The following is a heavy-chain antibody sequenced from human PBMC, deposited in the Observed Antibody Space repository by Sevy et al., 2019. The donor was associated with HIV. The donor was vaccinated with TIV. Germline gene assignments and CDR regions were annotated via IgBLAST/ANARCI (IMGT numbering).Heavy chain of an antibody. Sequence: GGSLSLSCAVSGFSFDSYGMTWVRQAPGKGLEWVSAISGSGTRTYYADSVKGRFIISRDNSKNTLDLQMNSLRAEDTAIYYCAKGGGGHYDPDEIAYYFYYYNMDVWGKGTTVTVSS. CDR2: ISGSGTRT. J-gene: IGHJ6*03. V-gene: IGHV3-23*01. D-gene: IGHD3-16*01. CDR3: AKGGGGHYDPDEIAYYFYYYNMDV. CDR1: GFSFDSYG.